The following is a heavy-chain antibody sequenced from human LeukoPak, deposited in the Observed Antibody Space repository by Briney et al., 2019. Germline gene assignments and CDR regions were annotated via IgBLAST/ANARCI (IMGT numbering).Heavy chain of an antibody. CDR1: GFTFSNYP. Sequence: GGSLRLSCAVAGFTFSNYPMSWVRQAPGEGLEWVSAISGGSTFYADSVKGRFTISRDNSKNTLYLQIDSLRAEDTAVYYCAKVPAVAGKKNWFDPWGLGTLVTVSS. J-gene: IGHJ5*02. CDR2: ISGGST. V-gene: IGHV3-23*01. D-gene: IGHD6-19*01. CDR3: AKVPAVAGKKNWFDP.